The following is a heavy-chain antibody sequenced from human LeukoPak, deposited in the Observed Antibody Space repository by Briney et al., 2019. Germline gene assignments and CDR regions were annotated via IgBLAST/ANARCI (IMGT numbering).Heavy chain of an antibody. CDR3: AKWFGATLRRGYGMDV. J-gene: IGHJ6*02. CDR2: ISGIGDST. Sequence: GGSLRLSCAASGFTFSSYAMSWVRQAPGKGLEWVSVISGIGDSTYYADSVKGRFTISRDNSRNTLYLQMNSLRAEDTAVYYCAKWFGATLRRGYGMDVWGQGTTVTVSS. CDR1: GFTFSSYA. V-gene: IGHV3-23*01. D-gene: IGHD3-10*01.